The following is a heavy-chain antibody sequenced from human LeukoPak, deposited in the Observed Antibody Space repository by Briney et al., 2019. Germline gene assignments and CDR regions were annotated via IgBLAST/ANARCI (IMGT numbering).Heavy chain of an antibody. D-gene: IGHD1-1*01. CDR1: GFTFSSYA. J-gene: IGHJ4*02. V-gene: IGHV3-30-3*01. Sequence: GGSLRLSCAASGFTFSSYAMRWVRQAPGKGLEWVAVISYDGSNKYYADSVKGRFTISRDNSKNTLYLQMNSLRAEDTAVYYCARAGAQHYWGQGTLVTVSS. CDR2: ISYDGSNK. CDR3: ARAGAQHY.